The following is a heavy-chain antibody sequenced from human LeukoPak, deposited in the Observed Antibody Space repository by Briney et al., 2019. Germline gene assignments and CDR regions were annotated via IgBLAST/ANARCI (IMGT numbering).Heavy chain of an antibody. D-gene: IGHD1-26*01. Sequence: GGSLTLSCAPSGFTLDDYAMHWLRQAAAKGLEWVSLIRGEGGTTYYAESVKGRFTISRENSKNSLYMKMNSLRTEDSALYYCAKAGMGATLYYGMDVWGQGTTVTVSS. CDR2: IRGEGGTT. CDR3: AKAGMGATLYYGMDV. V-gene: IGHV3-43*02. J-gene: IGHJ6*02. CDR1: GFTLDDYA.